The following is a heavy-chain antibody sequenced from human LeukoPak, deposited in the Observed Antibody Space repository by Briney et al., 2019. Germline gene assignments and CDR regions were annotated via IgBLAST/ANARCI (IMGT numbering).Heavy chain of an antibody. CDR3: ATRPASETYFAVFDY. CDR2: IYSGGST. CDR1: GFTVSSNY. Sequence: GGSLRLSCAASGFTVSSNYMSWVRQAPGKGLEWVSVIYSGGSTYYADSVKGRFTISRDNSKNTLYLQMNSLRAEDTAVYFCATRPASETYFAVFDYWGQGTLVTVSS. V-gene: IGHV3-66*01. D-gene: IGHD1-26*01. J-gene: IGHJ4*02.